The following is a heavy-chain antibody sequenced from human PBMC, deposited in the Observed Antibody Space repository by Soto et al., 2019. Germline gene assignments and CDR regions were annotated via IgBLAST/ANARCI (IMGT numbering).Heavy chain of an antibody. D-gene: IGHD2-21*02. CDR1: GFTFSSYG. V-gene: IGHV3-30*18. Sequence: GGSLRLSCAASGFTFSSYGMHWVRQAPGKGLEWVAVISYDGSNKYYADSVKGRFTISRDNSKNTLYLQMNSLRAEDTAVYYCAKHQNRVGFIDVVVTANKGMDVWGQGNTVTVSS. J-gene: IGHJ6*02. CDR2: ISYDGSNK. CDR3: AKHQNRVGFIDVVVTANKGMDV.